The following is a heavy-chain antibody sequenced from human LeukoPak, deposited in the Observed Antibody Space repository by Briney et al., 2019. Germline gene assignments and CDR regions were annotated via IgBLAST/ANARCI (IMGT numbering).Heavy chain of an antibody. CDR2: INPNSGGT. D-gene: IGHD6-13*01. V-gene: IGHV1-2*03. CDR1: GYTFTNYY. CDR3: ARGLAAAGTPYWDYYYMDV. Sequence: LVASVKVSCKASGYTFTNYYMHWVRQAPGQGLEWMGWINPNSGGTNYAQKFQGRVTMTRDTSISTAYMELSRLRSDDTAVYYCARGLAAAGTPYWDYYYMDVWGKGTTVTISS. J-gene: IGHJ6*03.